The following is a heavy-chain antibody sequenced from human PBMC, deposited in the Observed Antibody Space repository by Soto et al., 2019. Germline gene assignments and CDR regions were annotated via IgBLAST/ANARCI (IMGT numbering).Heavy chain of an antibody. J-gene: IGHJ4*02. CDR1: GFTFSNAW. Sequence: EVQLVESGGGLVKPGGSLRLSCAASGFTFSNAWMSWVRQAPGKGLEWVGRIKSKTDGGTTDYAAPVKGRFTISRDDSTHPLYLQMNSLKTEDTAVYYCTTDKKWLRYFDYWGQGTLVTASS. CDR3: TTDKKWLRYFDY. CDR2: IKSKTDGGTT. V-gene: IGHV3-15*01. D-gene: IGHD5-12*01.